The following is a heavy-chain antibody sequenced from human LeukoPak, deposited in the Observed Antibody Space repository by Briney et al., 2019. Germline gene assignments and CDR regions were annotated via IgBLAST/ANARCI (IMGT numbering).Heavy chain of an antibody. CDR1: GYSISSGYY. J-gene: IGHJ4*02. CDR2: IYYSGST. D-gene: IGHD4-23*01. Sequence: SETLSLTCTVSGYSISSGYYWGWIRQPPGQGLEWIGSIYYSGSTYYNPSLKSRVTISVDTSKNQFSLKLSSVTAADTAVYYCARFLTTVVDYWGQGTLVTVSS. CDR3: ARFLTTVVDY. V-gene: IGHV4-38-2*02.